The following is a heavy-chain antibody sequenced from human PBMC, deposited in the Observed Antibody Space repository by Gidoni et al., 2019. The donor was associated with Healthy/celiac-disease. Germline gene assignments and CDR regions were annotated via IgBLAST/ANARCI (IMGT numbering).Heavy chain of an antibody. J-gene: IGHJ3*02. D-gene: IGHD2-15*01. CDR3: ARYCSGGSCSNFLVWNAFDI. CDR1: VFTVTSNY. CDR2: IYSGGRT. V-gene: IGHV3-66*01. Sequence: EVQLVESVGGLVQPGVSLRLSCAASVFTVTSNYMSWVRQSPGKGLEWVSVIYSGGRTYYEDSVKGRFTISRDNSKNTLYLQMNSLRAEDTAVYYCARYCSGGSCSNFLVWNAFDIWGQGTMVTVSS.